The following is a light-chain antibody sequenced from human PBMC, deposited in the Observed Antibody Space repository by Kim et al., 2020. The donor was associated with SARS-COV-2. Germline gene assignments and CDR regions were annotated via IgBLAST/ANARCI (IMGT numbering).Light chain of an antibody. CDR3: AAWDDSLSGRV. CDR1: SSNIGRNY. V-gene: IGLV1-47*02. J-gene: IGLJ3*02. CDR2: SNN. Sequence: ELTQPPSASGTPGQRVTISCSGSSSNIGRNYVYWYQQLPGTAPKLLIYSNNQRPSGVPDRFSGSKSGTSASLAISGLRSEDEADYYCAAWDDSLSGRVFGGGTQLTVL.